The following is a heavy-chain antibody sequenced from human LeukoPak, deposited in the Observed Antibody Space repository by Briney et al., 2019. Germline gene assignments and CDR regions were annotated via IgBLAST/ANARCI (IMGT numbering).Heavy chain of an antibody. D-gene: IGHD1-14*01. V-gene: IGHV3-15*01. J-gene: IGHJ4*02. CDR2: IKSKTDGGTT. Sequence: GGSLRLSCAASGFTFSNAWMSWVRRAPGKGPEWVGRIKSKTDGGTTDYGAPVTGRFTISRDDSKNTLYLQMNSLKTEDTAVYYCTTDTRYWDYWGQGTLVTVSS. CDR3: TTDTRYWDY. CDR1: GFTFSNAW.